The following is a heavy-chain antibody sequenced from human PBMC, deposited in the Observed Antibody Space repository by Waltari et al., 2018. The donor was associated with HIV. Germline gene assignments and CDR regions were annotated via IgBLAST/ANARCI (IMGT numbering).Heavy chain of an antibody. V-gene: IGHV4-34*01. D-gene: IGHD3-10*01. Sequence: QVQLQQWGAGLLKPSETLSLTCAVYGGSFSGYYWSWIRQPPGKGLEWIGEINHSGSTNYNPPLKSRVTISVDTSKNQFSLKLGSVTAADTAVYYCARVLRAYYGSGSSGGNFDYWGQGTLVTVSS. J-gene: IGHJ4*02. CDR2: INHSGST. CDR3: ARVLRAYYGSGSSGGNFDY. CDR1: GGSFSGYY.